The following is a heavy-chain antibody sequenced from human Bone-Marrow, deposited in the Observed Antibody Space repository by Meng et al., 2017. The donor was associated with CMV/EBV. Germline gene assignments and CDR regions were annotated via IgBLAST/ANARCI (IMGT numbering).Heavy chain of an antibody. CDR3: ARRRYCSSTSCYSFDP. D-gene: IGHD2-2*01. Sequence: GYTFTSYGISWVRQAPGQGLEWMGWISAYNGNTNYAQKLQGRVTMTTDTSTSTAYMELRSLRSDDTAVYYCARRRYCSSTSCYSFDPWGQGTLVTVSS. CDR1: GYTFTSYG. J-gene: IGHJ5*02. CDR2: ISAYNGNT. V-gene: IGHV1-18*01.